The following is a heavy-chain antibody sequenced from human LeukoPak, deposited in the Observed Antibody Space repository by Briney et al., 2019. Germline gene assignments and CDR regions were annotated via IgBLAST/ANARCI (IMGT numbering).Heavy chain of an antibody. J-gene: IGHJ4*02. D-gene: IGHD1-26*01. V-gene: IGHV4-39*07. CDR2: IYYSGST. CDR3: ARDEGDSGSYCHVDY. Sequence: SETLSLTCTVSGGSISSSSYYWGWIRQPPGKGLEWIGSIYYSGSTYYNPSLKSRVTISVDTSKNQFSLKLSSVTAADTAVYYCARDEGDSGSYCHVDYWGQGTLVTVSS. CDR1: GGSISSSSYY.